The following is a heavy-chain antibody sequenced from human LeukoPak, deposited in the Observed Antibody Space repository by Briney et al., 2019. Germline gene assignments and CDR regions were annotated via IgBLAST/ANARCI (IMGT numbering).Heavy chain of an antibody. V-gene: IGHV3-7*05. D-gene: IGHD3-9*01. CDR2: IKQDGSEN. Sequence: PGGSLSLSCEASGFTFSDFWMTWVRQAPGKGLECVASIKQDGSENYYVDSVKGRFTISRDNVRNSLYLQMNSLRAEDTAVYYCATCWRYFDWLLSDIWGLGTMVTVSS. CDR1: GFTFSDFW. CDR3: ATCWRYFDWLLSDI. J-gene: IGHJ3*02.